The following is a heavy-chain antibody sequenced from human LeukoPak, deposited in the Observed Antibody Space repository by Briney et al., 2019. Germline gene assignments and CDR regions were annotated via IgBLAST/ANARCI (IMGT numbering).Heavy chain of an antibody. Sequence: GAPSQISCKGSGCIFTSYWIGWVRRLPGKGREGMGIIYRGDSDTSDSPSFQGQLPISADKSITTAYLQWSSLKASHTAMYYCARRRGYSYGLGITGTMHLDYRGQGTLVTVSS. J-gene: IGHJ4*02. CDR2: IYRGDSDT. V-gene: IGHV5-51*01. CDR3: ARRRGYSYGLGITGTMHLDY. D-gene: IGHD1-20*01. CDR1: GCIFTSYW.